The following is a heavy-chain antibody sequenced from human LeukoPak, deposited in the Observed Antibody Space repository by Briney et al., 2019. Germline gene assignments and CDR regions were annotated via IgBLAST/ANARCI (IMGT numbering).Heavy chain of an antibody. V-gene: IGHV3-21*01. CDR2: ISSSSGYI. CDR3: ARGVVVVPAARWFDP. CDR1: GFTFSSYT. D-gene: IGHD2-2*01. J-gene: IGHJ5*02. Sequence: GGSPRVSCAASGFTFSSYTMNWVRQAPGQGLEWVSSISSSSGYIYYADSVKGRFTISRDNAKNTLYLQMNSLRAEDTAVYYCARGVVVVPAARWFDPWGEGSLVTVSS.